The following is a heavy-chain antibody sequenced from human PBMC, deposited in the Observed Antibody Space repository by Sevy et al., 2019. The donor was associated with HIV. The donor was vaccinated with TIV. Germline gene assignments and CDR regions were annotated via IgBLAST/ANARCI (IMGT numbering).Heavy chain of an antibody. Sequence: SETLSLTCTVSGGSISSSSNYWGWIRQPPGKGLEWIGSIYYSGSTYYNPSLKRRVTISVDTYKNQFSLKLSSVTAVDTAVYYWAGHRPIWFGELSPHTLYYYYGMDVWGQGTTVTVSS. CDR1: GGSISSSSNY. D-gene: IGHD3-10*01. V-gene: IGHV4-39*01. CDR3: AGHRPIWFGELSPHTLYYYYGMDV. CDR2: IYYSGST. J-gene: IGHJ6*02.